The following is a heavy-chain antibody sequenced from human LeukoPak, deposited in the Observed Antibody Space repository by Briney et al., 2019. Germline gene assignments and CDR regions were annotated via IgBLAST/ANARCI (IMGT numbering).Heavy chain of an antibody. D-gene: IGHD6-19*01. CDR3: AREWVAVAGHGFDY. J-gene: IGHJ4*02. Sequence: ASVKVSCKASGYTFTSYGISWVRQAPGQGLEWMGWISAYNGNTNYAQKFQGRVTMTRDTSISTAYMELSRLRSDDTAVYYCAREWVAVAGHGFDYWGQGTLVTVSS. CDR2: ISAYNGNT. CDR1: GYTFTSYG. V-gene: IGHV1-18*01.